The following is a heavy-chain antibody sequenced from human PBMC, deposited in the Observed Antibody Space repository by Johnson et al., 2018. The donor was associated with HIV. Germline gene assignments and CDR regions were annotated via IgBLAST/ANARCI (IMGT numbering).Heavy chain of an antibody. Sequence: QVQLVESGGGVVQPGRSLRLSCAASGFTFSDYYMNWIRQAPGKGLAWVSYISSSGSAIYYAGSVKGRFTISRDNSKNTLYLKMKSLRAEDTAVYYVAKDQGIAVAGAWDAFDIWGQGTMVTVSS. J-gene: IGHJ3*02. D-gene: IGHD6-19*01. CDR1: GFTFSDYY. CDR3: AKDQGIAVAGAWDAFDI. CDR2: ISSSGSAI. V-gene: IGHV3-11*04.